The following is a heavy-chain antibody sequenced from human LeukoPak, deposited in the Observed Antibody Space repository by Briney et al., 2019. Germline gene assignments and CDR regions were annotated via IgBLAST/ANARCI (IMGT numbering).Heavy chain of an antibody. CDR2: IYYSGSA. CDR3: ARVNYGSATKEDY. CDR1: DGSISSGGYY. D-gene: IGHD3-10*01. V-gene: IGHV4-31*03. Sequence: TSETLSLTCTVSDGSISSGGYYWSWIRQHPGKGLEWIGYIYYSGSAYYNPSLKSRVTISVDTSENQFSLKLSSVTAADTAVYYCARVNYGSATKEDYWGQGTLVTVSS. J-gene: IGHJ4*02.